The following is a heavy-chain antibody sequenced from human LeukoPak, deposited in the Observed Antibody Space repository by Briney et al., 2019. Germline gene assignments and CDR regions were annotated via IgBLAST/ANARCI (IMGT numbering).Heavy chain of an antibody. CDR2: IYYSGST. CDR1: GVSISSYY. V-gene: IGHV4-59*01. Sequence: PSETLSLTCTVSGVSISSYYWSWIRQPPGKGLEWIGHIYYSGSTKYNPSLKSRVTISVDTSKNQFSLKLSSVTAADTAVYYCARSYDSSGYYYYAFDIWGQGTMVTVSS. J-gene: IGHJ3*02. CDR3: ARSYDSSGYYYYAFDI. D-gene: IGHD3-22*01.